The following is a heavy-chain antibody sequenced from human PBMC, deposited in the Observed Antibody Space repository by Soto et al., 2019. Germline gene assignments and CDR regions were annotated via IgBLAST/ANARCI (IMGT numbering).Heavy chain of an antibody. CDR2: IGIGSSTK. J-gene: IGHJ3*01. D-gene: IGHD3-22*01. V-gene: IGHV3-48*01. CDR1: GFTSRNYG. CDR3: ARDQLYYNDISGRPLNAFDV. Sequence: PGGSLRLSCAASGFTSRNYGMNWVRQAPGKGLEWVSYIGIGSSTKYYADSVKGRFTISRDNAKNSLYLQMNSLRAEDTAVYYCARDQLYYNDISGRPLNAFDVWGQGTMVTVSS.